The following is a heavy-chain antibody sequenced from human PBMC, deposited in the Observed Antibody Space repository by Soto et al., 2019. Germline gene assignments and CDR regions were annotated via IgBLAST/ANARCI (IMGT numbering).Heavy chain of an antibody. J-gene: IGHJ4*02. Sequence: EVQLLESGGGLVQPGGSLRLSCAASGFTFSDYAMSWVRQAPGKGLEWVSAVTGSSGNTYYADSVKGRFTISRDNSKNTLYLQMNSLRAEDTALYFCAKTAPGSGSGWLFDYWGQGTLVTVSS. D-gene: IGHD6-19*01. CDR1: GFTFSDYA. CDR3: AKTAPGSGSGWLFDY. V-gene: IGHV3-23*01. CDR2: VTGSSGNT.